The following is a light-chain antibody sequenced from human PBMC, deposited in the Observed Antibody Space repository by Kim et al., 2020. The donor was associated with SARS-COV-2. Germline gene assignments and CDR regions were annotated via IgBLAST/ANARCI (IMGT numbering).Light chain of an antibody. V-gene: IGLV3-19*01. Sequence: QTVSITCQGDSIRSDYASWYQQKPGRAPVLINYGKNNRPTEIPDRFSGSSSENTASVTITGAQAVDEADYYCNSRDSSVNHHYVFGTGTKVTVL. CDR3: NSRDSSVNHHYV. J-gene: IGLJ1*01. CDR1: SIRSDY. CDR2: GKN.